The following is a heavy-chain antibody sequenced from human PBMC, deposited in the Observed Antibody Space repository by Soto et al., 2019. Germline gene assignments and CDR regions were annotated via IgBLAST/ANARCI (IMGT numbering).Heavy chain of an antibody. Sequence: SGPTLVNPTQTLTLTCTFSGFSLTSNDVGVGWIRQPPGKALEWLALIYWDDDKRHSPSLKSRLTITKDTSKNQVVLRMTNMDPVDTATYYCAHSRYSRSSFDYWGQGTLVTVSS. CDR2: IYWDDDK. J-gene: IGHJ4*02. CDR1: GFSLTSNDVG. D-gene: IGHD6-6*01. CDR3: AHSRYSRSSFDY. V-gene: IGHV2-5*02.